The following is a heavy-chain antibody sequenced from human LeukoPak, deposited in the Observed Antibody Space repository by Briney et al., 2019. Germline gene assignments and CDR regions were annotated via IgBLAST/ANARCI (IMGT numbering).Heavy chain of an antibody. CDR1: GFSFTTYA. CDR3: AKDLINRIEAVGPIDY. D-gene: IGHD6-13*01. CDR2: VSGSGGRT. V-gene: IGHV3-23*01. Sequence: GGSLRLSCAASGFSFTTYAMSWVRQAPGKGLEWVSTVSGSGGRTFYADSVKGRFTISKDNTKKILYLPMSSLRAEDTAVYYCAKDLINRIEAVGPIDYWGQGTLVTVSS. J-gene: IGHJ4*02.